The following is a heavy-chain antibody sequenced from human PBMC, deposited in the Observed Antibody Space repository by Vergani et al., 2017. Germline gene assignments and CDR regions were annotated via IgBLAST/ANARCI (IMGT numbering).Heavy chain of an antibody. D-gene: IGHD6-19*01. CDR2: TYNRSKRYN. J-gene: IGHJ3*02. V-gene: IGHV6-1*01. CDR3: ARARGSSGWNLAFDI. CDR1: GDSVSSNSAA. Sequence: QLQLQQSGPGLVKLSQTLSSTCAIPGDSVSSNSAAWNWIRQSPSIGLEWLGRTYNRSKRYNDHAVSVKSRRTIHPDTSKTQFSLQLNSVAHEDTAVYYCARARGSSGWNLAFDIWGQGTMVTVSS.